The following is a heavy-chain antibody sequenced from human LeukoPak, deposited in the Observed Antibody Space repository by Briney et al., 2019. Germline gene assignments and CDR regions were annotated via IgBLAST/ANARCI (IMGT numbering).Heavy chain of an antibody. Sequence: ASVKVSCKASGYTFTSYGISWVRQAPGQGLEWMGWISAYNGNTNYAQKLQGRITMTTDTSTSTAYMELRRLRSDDTAVYYCARVRDSSGWYYFDYWGQGTLVTVSS. CDR1: GYTFTSYG. CDR2: ISAYNGNT. J-gene: IGHJ4*02. CDR3: ARVRDSSGWYYFDY. D-gene: IGHD6-19*01. V-gene: IGHV1-18*01.